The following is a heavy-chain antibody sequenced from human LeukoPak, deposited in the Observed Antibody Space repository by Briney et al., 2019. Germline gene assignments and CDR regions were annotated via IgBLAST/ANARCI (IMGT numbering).Heavy chain of an antibody. D-gene: IGHD2-2*01. CDR2: IIPILGIA. J-gene: IGHJ5*02. CDR3: ARAALIPAAAIRWFDP. Sequence: ASVKVSCKASGGTFSNYAISWVRQAPGQGLEWMGRIIPILGIANYAQKFQGRVTITADKSTSTAYMELSSLRSEDTAVYYCARAALIPAAAIRWFDPWGQGTLVTVSS. CDR1: GGTFSNYA. V-gene: IGHV1-69*04.